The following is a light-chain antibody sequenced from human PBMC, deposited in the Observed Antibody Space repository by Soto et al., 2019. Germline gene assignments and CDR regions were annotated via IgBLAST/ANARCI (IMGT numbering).Light chain of an antibody. V-gene: IGKV1-17*01. CDR1: QDTTKY. Sequence: DIQMTQSPSSLYASVGDRVTITFRASQDTTKYLNWYQQKPGKAPKRLMYAVSSLQSGVPSRVSGSGSGTEFTLTISSLQRGHFATYYCLQHNAFPLTFGQGTRLAI. CDR3: LQHNAFPLT. J-gene: IGKJ5*01. CDR2: AVS.